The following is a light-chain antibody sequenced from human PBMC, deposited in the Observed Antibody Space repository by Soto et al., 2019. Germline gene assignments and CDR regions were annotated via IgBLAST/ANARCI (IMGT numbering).Light chain of an antibody. Sequence: QAVVTQPPSASGSPGQSVTISCTGTSSDVGGYNYVSWYQHHPDKAPKLIIYEVYKRPSGVPDRFSGSKSGNTASLTVSGLQAEDEAEYYCSSYAASDSFVVFGGGTKL. CDR2: EVY. CDR3: SSYAASDSFVV. J-gene: IGLJ2*01. CDR1: SSDVGGYNY. V-gene: IGLV2-8*01.